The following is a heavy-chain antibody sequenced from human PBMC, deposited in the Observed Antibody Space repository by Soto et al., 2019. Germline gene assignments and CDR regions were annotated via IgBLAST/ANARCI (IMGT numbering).Heavy chain of an antibody. CDR1: GGSFSGYY. CDR2: INHSGST. Sequence: SETLSLTCAVYGGSFSGYYWSWIRQPPGKGLEWIGEINHSGSTNYNPSLKSRVTISVDTSKNQFSLKLSSVTAADTAVYYCARTKTATGLYYYGMDVCGQGTTVTVYS. V-gene: IGHV4-34*01. D-gene: IGHD2-21*02. CDR3: ARTKTATGLYYYGMDV. J-gene: IGHJ6*02.